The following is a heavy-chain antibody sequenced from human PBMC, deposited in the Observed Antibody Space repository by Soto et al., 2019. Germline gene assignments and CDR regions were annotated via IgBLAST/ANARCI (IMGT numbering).Heavy chain of an antibody. D-gene: IGHD2-8*01. CDR2: ISSSGSTI. V-gene: IGHV3-48*03. CDR1: GFTFSSYE. J-gene: IGHJ4*02. Sequence: EVQLVASGGGLVQPGGSLRLSCAASGFTFSSYEMNWVRQAPGKGLEWVSYISSSGSTIYYADSVKGRFTISRDNAKNSLYLQMNSLSAEDTSVYYCARGFLWRGVDCFDYWGQGTLVTVSS. CDR3: ARGFLWRGVDCFDY.